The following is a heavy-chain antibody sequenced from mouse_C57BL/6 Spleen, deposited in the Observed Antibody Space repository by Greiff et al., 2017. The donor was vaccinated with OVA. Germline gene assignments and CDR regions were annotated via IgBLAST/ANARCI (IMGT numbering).Heavy chain of an antibody. Sequence: EVQGVESVAELVRPGASVKLSCTASGFNIKNTYMHWVKQRPEQGLEWIGRIDPANGNTKYAPKFQGKATITADTSSNTAYLQLSSLTSEDTAIYYCARSSDYEFYAMDYWGQGTSVTVSS. CDR1: GFNIKNTY. V-gene: IGHV14-3*01. J-gene: IGHJ4*01. CDR2: IDPANGNT. D-gene: IGHD2-4*01. CDR3: ARSSDYEFYAMDY.